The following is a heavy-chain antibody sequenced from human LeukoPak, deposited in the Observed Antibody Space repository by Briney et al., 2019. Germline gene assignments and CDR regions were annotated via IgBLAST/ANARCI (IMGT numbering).Heavy chain of an antibody. Sequence: SETLSLTCTVSGGSISSSNYFWGWIRQPPGKGLEWIGSIYYSGSTYYNPSLKSRVTISVDTSKNQFSLKLSSVTAADTAVYYCARIAAAGRNWFDPWGQGTLVTVSS. J-gene: IGHJ5*02. CDR3: ARIAAAGRNWFDP. V-gene: IGHV4-39*01. CDR2: IYYSGST. D-gene: IGHD6-13*01. CDR1: GGSISSSNYF.